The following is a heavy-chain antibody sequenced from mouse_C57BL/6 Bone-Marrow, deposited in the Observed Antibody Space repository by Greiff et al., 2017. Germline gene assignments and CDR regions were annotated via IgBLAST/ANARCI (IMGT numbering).Heavy chain of an antibody. Sequence: EVQLQQSVAELVRPGASVKLSCTASGFNIKNTYMHWVKQRPEQGLEWIGRIDPANGNTKYAPKFQGKATITADTSSNTAYLQLSSLTSEDTAIYYCAGVITTVVATDYAMDYWGQGTSVTVSS. D-gene: IGHD1-1*01. CDR3: AGVITTVVATDYAMDY. CDR1: GFNIKNTY. V-gene: IGHV14-3*01. J-gene: IGHJ4*01. CDR2: IDPANGNT.